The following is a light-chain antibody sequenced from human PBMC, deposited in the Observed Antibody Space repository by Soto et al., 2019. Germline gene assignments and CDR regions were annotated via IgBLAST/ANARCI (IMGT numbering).Light chain of an antibody. Sequence: DIQMTQSPSTLSASVGDRVTITCRASQSISSWLAWYQQKPGKAPMLLIYKASSSESGVPSRFSGSGSGTEFTLTISSLQPDDFATYYCQHYNSYWTFGQGTKVEIK. CDR3: QHYNSYWT. J-gene: IGKJ1*01. V-gene: IGKV1-5*03. CDR1: QSISSW. CDR2: KAS.